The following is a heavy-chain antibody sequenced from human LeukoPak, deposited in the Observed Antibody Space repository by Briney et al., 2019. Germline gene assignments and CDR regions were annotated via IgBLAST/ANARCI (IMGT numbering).Heavy chain of an antibody. CDR1: GFTFSSYG. D-gene: IGHD5-18*01. J-gene: IGHJ4*02. V-gene: IGHV3-30*18. CDR2: ISYDGSNK. Sequence: GGSLRLSCAASGFTFSSYGMHWVRQAPGKGLEWVAVISYDGSNKYYADSVKGRFTISRDNSKNTLYLQMNSLGAEDTAVYYCAKDSSGGYSYGQYFDYWGQGTLVTVSS. CDR3: AKDSSGGYSYGQYFDY.